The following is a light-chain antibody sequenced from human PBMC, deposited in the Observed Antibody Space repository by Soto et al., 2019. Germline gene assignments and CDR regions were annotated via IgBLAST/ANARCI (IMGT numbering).Light chain of an antibody. CDR1: TSNIGTFY. V-gene: IGLV1-47*02. Sequence: QSLLTQPPYASSTRGQTFTISCSGSTSNIGTFYVYWYQHLPGMAPKLLIYLGDQRASGVSDRFSGSKSGTSASLAISGLRSEDEADYYCAAWDDNLNAYVFGSGTKVTVL. CDR2: LGD. J-gene: IGLJ1*01. CDR3: AAWDDNLNAYV.